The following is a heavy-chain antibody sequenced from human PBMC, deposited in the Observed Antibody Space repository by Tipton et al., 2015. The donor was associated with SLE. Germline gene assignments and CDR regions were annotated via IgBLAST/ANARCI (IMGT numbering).Heavy chain of an antibody. Sequence: SLRLSCAASGFTVSSNYMSWVRQAPGKGLEWVSVIYSGGSTYYADSVKGRFTISRDNSKNSLYLQMNSLRDEDTAVYYCARDCYGGNPGGYYYYYGMDVWGQGTMVTVSS. V-gene: IGHV3-53*01. CDR2: IYSGGST. CDR3: ARDCYGGNPGGYYYYYGMDV. J-gene: IGHJ6*02. D-gene: IGHD4-23*01. CDR1: GFTVSSNY.